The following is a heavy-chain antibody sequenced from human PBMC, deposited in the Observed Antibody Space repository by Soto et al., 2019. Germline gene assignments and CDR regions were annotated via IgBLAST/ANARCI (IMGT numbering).Heavy chain of an antibody. J-gene: IGHJ4*02. D-gene: IGHD3-10*01. CDR1: GYTFTGYY. V-gene: IGHV1-2*04. CDR3: ARGLLWFPPQYYFDY. Sequence: QVQLVQSGAEVKKPGASVKVSCKASGYTFTGYYMHWVRQAPGQGLEWMGWINPNSGGTNYAQKFQGWVTMTRDTSISTAYMELSRLRSDDTAVYYCARGLLWFPPQYYFDYWGQGTLVTVSS. CDR2: INPNSGGT.